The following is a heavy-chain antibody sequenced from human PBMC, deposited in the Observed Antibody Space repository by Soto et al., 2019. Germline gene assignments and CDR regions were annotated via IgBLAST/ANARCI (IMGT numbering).Heavy chain of an antibody. D-gene: IGHD5-12*01. J-gene: IGHJ6*02. Sequence: QVQLVESGGGVVQPGRSLRLSCAASGFTFSSYAMHWVRQAPGKGLEWVAVISYDGSNKYYADSVKGRFTISRDNSKNTLYLQMNSLRAEDTAVYYCARDLAGATEYYYYYYGMDVWGQGTTVTVSS. CDR2: ISYDGSNK. V-gene: IGHV3-30-3*01. CDR3: ARDLAGATEYYYYYYGMDV. CDR1: GFTFSSYA.